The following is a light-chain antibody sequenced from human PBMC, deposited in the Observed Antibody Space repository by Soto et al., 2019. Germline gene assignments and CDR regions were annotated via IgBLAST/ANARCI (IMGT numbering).Light chain of an antibody. CDR3: QQYGSPPQT. CDR2: GAS. Sequence: EIVLTQSPGTPSLSPGARATLSCRASQSVSSSYLAWYQQKPGQAPRLLIYGASSRATGIPDRFSGSGSGTDFTLTISRLEPEDFAVYYCQQYGSPPQTFGQGTKVDIK. CDR1: QSVSSSY. J-gene: IGKJ1*01. V-gene: IGKV3-20*01.